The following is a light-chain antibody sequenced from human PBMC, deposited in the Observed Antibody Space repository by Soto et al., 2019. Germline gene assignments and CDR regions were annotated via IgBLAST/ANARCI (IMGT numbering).Light chain of an antibody. CDR1: SGHSSYI. CDR2: LEGSGSY. V-gene: IGLV4-60*02. Sequence: QPVLTQSSSASASLGSSVKLTCTLSSGHSSYIIAWHQQQPGKAPRYLMKLEGSGSYNKGSGVPDRFSGSSSGADRYLTISNLQFEDEADYYCETWDSNTLRFGGGTKLTVL. J-gene: IGLJ3*02. CDR3: ETWDSNTLR.